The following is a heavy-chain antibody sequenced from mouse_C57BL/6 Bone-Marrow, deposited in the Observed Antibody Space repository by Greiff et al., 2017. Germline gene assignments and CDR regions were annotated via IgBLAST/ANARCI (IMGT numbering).Heavy chain of an antibody. Sequence: VQLQQSGSELRSPGSSVKLSCKDFDSEVFPIAYMSWVRQKPGHGFEWIGGILPSIGRTIYGEKFEDKATLDADTLSNTAYLELNSLTSEDSSIYYCARGAYYYVYYFDYWGQGTTLTVSS. CDR2: ILPSIGRT. J-gene: IGHJ2*01. V-gene: IGHV15-2*01. CDR3: ARGAYYYVYYFDY. D-gene: IGHD1-1*01. CDR1: DSEVFPIAY.